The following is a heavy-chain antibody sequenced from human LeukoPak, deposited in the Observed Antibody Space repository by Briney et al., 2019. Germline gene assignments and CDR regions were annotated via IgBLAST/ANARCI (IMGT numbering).Heavy chain of an antibody. Sequence: SQTLSLTCAISGDSASSNSAAWNWIRQSPSRGLEWLGRTYYRSKWYNDYAVSVKSRITINPDTSKNQLSLQLNSVTPEDTAVYYCARDSPIRGVLRRLDPWGQGTLVTVSS. D-gene: IGHD3-10*01. CDR3: ARDSPIRGVLRRLDP. CDR1: GDSASSNSAA. CDR2: TYYRSKWYN. V-gene: IGHV6-1*01. J-gene: IGHJ5*02.